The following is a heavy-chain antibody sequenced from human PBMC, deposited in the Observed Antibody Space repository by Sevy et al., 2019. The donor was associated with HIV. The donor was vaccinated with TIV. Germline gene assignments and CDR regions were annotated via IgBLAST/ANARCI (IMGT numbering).Heavy chain of an antibody. V-gene: IGHV3-30*02. J-gene: IGHJ4*02. Sequence: GGSLRLSCAASGFTFSYSGMYWVRQAPGKGLEWLTFIQFDGSSQYYADSVKGRFTILRDNSKNTLYLQMNSLRGDDTAVYYCAKNTAAVGVGGFDYWGQGALVTVSS. D-gene: IGHD2-8*01. CDR1: GFTFSYSG. CDR3: AKNTAAVGVGGFDY. CDR2: IQFDGSSQ.